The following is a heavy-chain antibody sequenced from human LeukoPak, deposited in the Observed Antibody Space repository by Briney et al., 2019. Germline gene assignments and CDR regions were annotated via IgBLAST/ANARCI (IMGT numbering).Heavy chain of an antibody. J-gene: IGHJ4*02. V-gene: IGHV3-23*01. Sequence: PGGSLRLSCAASGFSFSSYAVSWVRQAPGKGLEWVSGISDGGSRTYYADSVKGRFTISRDDSKNTLYLQMNSLRAEDTAVYYCAKVRLGIGVDYWGQGTLVTVSS. D-gene: IGHD7-27*01. CDR2: ISDGGSRT. CDR3: AKVRLGIGVDY. CDR1: GFSFSSYA.